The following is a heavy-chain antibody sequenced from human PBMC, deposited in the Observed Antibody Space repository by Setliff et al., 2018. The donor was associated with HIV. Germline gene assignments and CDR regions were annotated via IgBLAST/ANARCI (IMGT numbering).Heavy chain of an antibody. D-gene: IGHD1-26*01. Sequence: SETLSLTCAVSGYSISSSYYWGWIRQPPGKGLEWIASVYHGGSAYYNPSLKSRVTTSVDTSKNQFSLRLSSVTAADTAVYYCARQGIVGVACAFDIWGQGTKVTVSS. CDR3: ARQGIVGVACAFDI. V-gene: IGHV4-38-2*01. CDR2: VYHGGSA. J-gene: IGHJ3*02. CDR1: GYSISSSYY.